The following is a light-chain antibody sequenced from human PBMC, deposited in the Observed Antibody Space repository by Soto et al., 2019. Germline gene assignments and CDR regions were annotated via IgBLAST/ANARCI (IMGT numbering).Light chain of an antibody. V-gene: IGKV3-20*01. Sequence: EIVLTQSPGILSLSPGERATLSCRASQTVTGTFLVWFQQKPGQAPRLLMYGASRWATGIPDRFSGSGSGTDFTLTISRLEPEDFAVYYCQLYLSSFLTFGGGTKVEIK. CDR2: GAS. CDR1: QTVTGTF. CDR3: QLYLSSFLT. J-gene: IGKJ4*01.